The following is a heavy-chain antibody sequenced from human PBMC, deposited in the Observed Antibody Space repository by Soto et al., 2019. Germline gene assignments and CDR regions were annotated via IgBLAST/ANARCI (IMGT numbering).Heavy chain of an antibody. V-gene: IGHV4-59*08. CDR3: ARQSGRYYFDY. J-gene: IGHJ4*02. CDR2: IYYSGST. D-gene: IGHD2-15*01. CDR1: GGSISSYY. Sequence: QVQLQESGPGLVKPSETLSLTCTVSGGSISSYYWSWIRQPPGKGLEWIGYIYYSGSTNYNPSLKRRVTISVDTSKNQFSLKLSSVTAADTAVYYCARQSGRYYFDYWGQGTLVTVSS.